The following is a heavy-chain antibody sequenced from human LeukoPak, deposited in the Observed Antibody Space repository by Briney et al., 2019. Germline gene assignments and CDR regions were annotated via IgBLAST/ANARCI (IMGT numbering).Heavy chain of an antibody. CDR2: INSDGSST. Sequence: GGSLRLSCAASGFTFSSYWMHWVRQAPGKGLVWVSRINSDGSSTSYADSVKGRFTISRDNAKNTLYLQMSSLRAEDTAVYYCARGLRDGYNYNYYYYMDVWGKGTTVTVSS. CDR3: ARGLRDGYNYNYYYYMDV. D-gene: IGHD5-24*01. CDR1: GFTFSSYW. V-gene: IGHV3-74*01. J-gene: IGHJ6*03.